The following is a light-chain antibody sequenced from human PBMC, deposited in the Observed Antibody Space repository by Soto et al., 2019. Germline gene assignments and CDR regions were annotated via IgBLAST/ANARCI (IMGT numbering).Light chain of an antibody. J-gene: IGKJ4*01. CDR2: AAS. CDR1: QSICKT. Sequence: DIELTQSPDTLSVSLGERVTITCRASQSICKTLAWYQQKSGNVPRLLIYAASTLATGFPSRFSGSGSGTDFTLTISSLQSEDFAVYYCQKCNNAPFTFGAGTTVEIK. V-gene: IGKV3D-15*01. CDR3: QKCNNAPFT.